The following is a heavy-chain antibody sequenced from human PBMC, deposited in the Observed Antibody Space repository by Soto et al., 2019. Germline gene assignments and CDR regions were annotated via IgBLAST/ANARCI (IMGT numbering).Heavy chain of an antibody. CDR1: GFTSSTSA. D-gene: IGHD6-19*01. V-gene: IGHV3-23*01. CDR2: TGGGRT. J-gene: IGHJ5*02. Sequence: EVQLLESGGGLVQPGGSLRLSCAASGFTSSTSAINWFRQAPGKGLEWVSGTGGGRTNYADSVKGRFTISRDDSKNTLHLQRNSLRAEDTAVYYCARPGIAVAGTRWFDPWGQGTLVTVSS. CDR3: ARPGIAVAGTRWFDP.